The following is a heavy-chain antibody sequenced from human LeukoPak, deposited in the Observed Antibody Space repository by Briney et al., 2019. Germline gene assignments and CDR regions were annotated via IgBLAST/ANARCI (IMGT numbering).Heavy chain of an antibody. V-gene: IGHV1-8*01. CDR2: MNPNSGNT. CDR1: GYTFTSYD. CDR3: ARATYYYGSGSYGDWFDP. D-gene: IGHD3-10*01. J-gene: IGHJ5*02. Sequence: ASVKVSCKASGYTFTSYDINWVRQATGQGLEWMGWMNPNSGNTGYAQKFQGRVTMTRNTSISTAYMELSSLRSEDTAVYYCARATYYYGSGSYGDWFDPWGQGTLVTVSS.